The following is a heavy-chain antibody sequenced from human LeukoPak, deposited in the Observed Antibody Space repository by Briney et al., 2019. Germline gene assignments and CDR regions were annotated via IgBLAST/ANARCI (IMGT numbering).Heavy chain of an antibody. V-gene: IGHV3-20*04. CDR3: ARAAGSSSTEYYFDY. CDR2: INWNGGST. D-gene: IGHD6-6*01. CDR1: GFTFDDYG. Sequence: GGSLRLSCAASGFTFDDYGMSWVRQASGKGLEWVSGINWNGGSTGYADSVKGRFTISRDNAKNSLYLQMNSLRAEDTALYYCARAAGSSSTEYYFDYWGQGTLVTVSS. J-gene: IGHJ4*02.